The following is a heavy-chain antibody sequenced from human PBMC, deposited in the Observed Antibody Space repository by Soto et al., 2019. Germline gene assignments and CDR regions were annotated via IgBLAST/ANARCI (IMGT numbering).Heavy chain of an antibody. Sequence: QVQLVQSGAEVKKPGSSVKVSCKASGGTFSSYAISWVRQAPGQGLEWMGGIIPIFGTANYAQKFQGRVTITADESTSTAYMELSGLRSEDTAVYYCVYCSGGSCYSNPWFDPWGQGTLVTVSS. V-gene: IGHV1-69*01. J-gene: IGHJ5*02. CDR1: GGTFSSYA. CDR2: IIPIFGTA. D-gene: IGHD2-15*01. CDR3: VYCSGGSCYSNPWFDP.